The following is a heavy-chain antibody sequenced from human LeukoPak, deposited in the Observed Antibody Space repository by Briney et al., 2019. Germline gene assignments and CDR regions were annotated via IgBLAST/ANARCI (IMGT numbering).Heavy chain of an antibody. CDR3: ARVPIVGYYFDY. CDR2: INPNSGGT. V-gene: IGHV1-2*02. D-gene: IGHD1-26*01. CDR1: VYTFTVYY. Sequence: ASVTVSFTASVYTFTVYYMHWVRQAPGQGLEWMGWINPNSGGTNYAQKFQGRVTMTRDTSISTAYMELSRLRSDDTAVYYCARVPIVGYYFDYWGQGTLVTVSS. J-gene: IGHJ4*02.